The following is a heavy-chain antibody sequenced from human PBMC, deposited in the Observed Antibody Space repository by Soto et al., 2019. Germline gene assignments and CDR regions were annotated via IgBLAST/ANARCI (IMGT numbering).Heavy chain of an antibody. CDR2: IYYNGNT. J-gene: IGHJ4*02. Sequence: QLQLQELGPGLVKPSETLSLTCTVSGGSISRSPYYWAWIRQPPGKGLQWIGNIYYNGNTFYNPSLKSRVTISIDTSKSQFSLGLSSVTASDTAVYYCARHGPLTNNWNQLNCWGQGTLVTVSS. CDR1: GGSISRSPYY. V-gene: IGHV4-39*01. CDR3: ARHGPLTNNWNQLNC. D-gene: IGHD1-1*01.